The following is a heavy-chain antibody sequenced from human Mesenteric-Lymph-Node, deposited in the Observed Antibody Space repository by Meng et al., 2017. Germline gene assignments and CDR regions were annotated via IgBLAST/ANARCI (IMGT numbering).Heavy chain of an antibody. CDR2: IDDSGST. J-gene: IGHJ4*02. V-gene: IGHV4-4*02. D-gene: IGHD1-26*01. Sequence: QGQLQASGPGLVKPSGTLPLTCGVSGVSISSNIRWTWVRQPPGKGLEWIGDIDDSGSTNYNPSLNSRISISLDKSKNHFSLKVNSVTAADTAVYYCARGKQDAWELLAYWGQGALVTVSS. CDR3: ARGKQDAWELLAY. CDR1: GVSISSNIR.